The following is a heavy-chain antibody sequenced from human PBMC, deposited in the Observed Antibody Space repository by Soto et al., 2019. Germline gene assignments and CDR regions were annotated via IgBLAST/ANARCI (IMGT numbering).Heavy chain of an antibody. CDR3: ARGLLAYFGMDV. D-gene: IGHD1-26*01. CDR2: ISAHNGNK. J-gene: IGHJ6*02. Sequence: QLVQSGAEVKKPGASVKVSCKASGYRFSNYDISWVRQAPGQGLEWIAWISAHNGNKHYAEKFQGRVSTTTDTSTSTAYMEVRTLKTDDTAVYYCARGLLAYFGMDVWGQGTTVTVS. CDR1: GYRFSNYD. V-gene: IGHV1-18*01.